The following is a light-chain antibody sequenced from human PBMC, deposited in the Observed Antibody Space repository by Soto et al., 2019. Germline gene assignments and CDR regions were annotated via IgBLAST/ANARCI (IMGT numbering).Light chain of an antibody. CDR1: QSVSSN. CDR2: GAS. J-gene: IGKJ2*01. V-gene: IGKV3-15*01. Sequence: EIVMTQSPATLSVSPGERATLSCRASQSVSSNLAWYQQTPGQAPRLLIYGASTRATGIPARFSGSGSGTEFTLTIGSLQSEDFAVYYCQQYDYWPPYTFGQGTNLEIK. CDR3: QQYDYWPPYT.